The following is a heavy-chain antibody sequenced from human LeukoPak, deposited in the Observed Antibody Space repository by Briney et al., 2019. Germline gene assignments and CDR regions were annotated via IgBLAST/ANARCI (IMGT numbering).Heavy chain of an antibody. CDR3: ARGPTNGQAFDY. Sequence: TGGSLRLSCVASRFTFSSSWMTWVRQAPGKGLEWVASIREDGSQKTAVDSVRGRFTISRDNAKNSVYLQMDSLRAEDTAVYYCARGPTNGQAFDYWGQGTLVSVSS. CDR2: IREDGSQK. CDR1: RFTFSSSW. V-gene: IGHV3-7*01. J-gene: IGHJ4*02. D-gene: IGHD2-8*01.